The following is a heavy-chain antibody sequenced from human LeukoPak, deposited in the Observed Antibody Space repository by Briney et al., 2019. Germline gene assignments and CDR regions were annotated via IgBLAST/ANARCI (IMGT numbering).Heavy chain of an antibody. D-gene: IGHD2-8*01. V-gene: IGHV2-5*01. CDR2: IYWNDDE. J-gene: IGHJ4*02. CDR1: GFSFSSYPVG. CDR3: VHRRGDCNNGTCYWRFDY. Sequence: SGPTLVNPTQTLTLTCTFSGFSFSSYPVGVGWIRQPPGKTLEWLALIYWNDDERYNPSLNSRLTITKDTSKNQVVLRMTNMDPVDTATYYCVHRRGDCNNGTCYWRFDYWGQGILVTVPS.